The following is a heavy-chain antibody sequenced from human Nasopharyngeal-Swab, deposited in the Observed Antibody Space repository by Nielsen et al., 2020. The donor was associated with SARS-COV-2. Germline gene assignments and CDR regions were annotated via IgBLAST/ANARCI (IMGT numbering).Heavy chain of an antibody. J-gene: IGHJ5*01. Sequence: GESLKISCAASGFTFEDYALSWVRQVPGKGLEWVSRITWNGDSTGYVDSVKGRFTISRDNANNSLFLQMNSLRAEDTAIYYCARDRDVDFLDSWGQGTLVTVSS. CDR3: ARDRDVDFLDS. V-gene: IGHV3-20*04. D-gene: IGHD5-24*01. CDR2: ITWNGDST. CDR1: GFTFEDYA.